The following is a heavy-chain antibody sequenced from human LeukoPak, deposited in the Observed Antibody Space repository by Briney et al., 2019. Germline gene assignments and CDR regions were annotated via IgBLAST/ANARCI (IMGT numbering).Heavy chain of an antibody. J-gene: IGHJ6*03. D-gene: IGHD5-12*01. Sequence: GESLKISCKGSGYSFTSYWIGWVRQMPGKGLEWMGIIYPGDSDTRYSPSFQGQVTISADKSISTAYLQWSSLKASDTAMYYCARAPRGYSGYDYGRANLYYYYYYMDVWGKGTTVTISS. CDR1: GYSFTSYW. V-gene: IGHV5-51*01. CDR3: ARAPRGYSGYDYGRANLYYYYYYMDV. CDR2: IYPGDSDT.